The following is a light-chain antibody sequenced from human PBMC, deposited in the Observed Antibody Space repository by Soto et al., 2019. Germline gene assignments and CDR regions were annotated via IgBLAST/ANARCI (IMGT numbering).Light chain of an antibody. J-gene: IGKJ5*01. CDR2: GAS. V-gene: IGKV1-9*01. CDR3: QQLNTYPIT. Sequence: DIHMTQSPSTLPASVGDRVTITCRASQGISSFLAWYQQKPPKAPELLIYGASTLQSGVPSRFSGSGSGTEFTLTISSLQPEDFATYYCQQLNTYPITFAQGTRLEI. CDR1: QGISSF.